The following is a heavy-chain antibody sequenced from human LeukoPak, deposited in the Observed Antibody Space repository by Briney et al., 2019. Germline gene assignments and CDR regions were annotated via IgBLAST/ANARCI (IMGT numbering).Heavy chain of an antibody. CDR2: ISYDGSNK. CDR3: AKDSESYYYYYGMDV. V-gene: IGHV3-30*18. CDR1: GFTFSSYG. J-gene: IGHJ6*02. Sequence: GGSLRLSCAASGFTFSSYGMHWVRQAPGNGLEWVAVISYDGSNKYYADSVKGRFTISRDNSKNTLYLQMNSLRAEDTAVYYCAKDSESYYYYYGMDVWGQGTTVTVSS.